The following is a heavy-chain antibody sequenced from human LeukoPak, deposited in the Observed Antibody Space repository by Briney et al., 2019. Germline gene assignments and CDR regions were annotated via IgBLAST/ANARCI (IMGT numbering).Heavy chain of an antibody. Sequence: SETLSLTCTVSGGSISSSSFYWGWIRQPPGKGLEWIGNIYYSGSTYYNPSLKSRVTISVDTSKNQFSLRLSSVTAADTAVNYCARWVSTPRGYYDYWGQGTLVTVSS. CDR3: ARWVSTPRGYYDY. CDR2: IYYSGST. CDR1: GGSISSSSFY. J-gene: IGHJ4*02. D-gene: IGHD5/OR15-5a*01. V-gene: IGHV4-39*01.